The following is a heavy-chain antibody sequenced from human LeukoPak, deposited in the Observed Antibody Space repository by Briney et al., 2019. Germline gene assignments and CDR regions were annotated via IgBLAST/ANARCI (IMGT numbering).Heavy chain of an antibody. CDR2: INAYNGDT. D-gene: IGHD3-22*01. CDR1: NYSFTSYG. Sequence: GASVKVSCKASNYSFTSYGISWVRQAPGQGLEWMAWINAYNGDTNYAQRLQGRVTLTTETSTSTAYMELRSLRSDDTAVYYCARDLKVGFYYDSSGSYSFDPWGQGILVTVSS. CDR3: ARDLKVGFYYDSSGSYSFDP. J-gene: IGHJ5*02. V-gene: IGHV1-18*01.